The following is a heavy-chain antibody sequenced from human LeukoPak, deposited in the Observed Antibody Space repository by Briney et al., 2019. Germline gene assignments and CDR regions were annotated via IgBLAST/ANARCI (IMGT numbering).Heavy chain of an antibody. J-gene: IGHJ4*02. CDR3: ASSSLTYYFDTTTEG. CDR2: INPNSGGT. D-gene: IGHD3-22*01. Sequence: GASVKVSCKASGYTFTGSYMHWVRQAPGQGLEWMGWINPNSGGTNYAQQFQGRVTMTRDTSISTAYMGLSRLRSDDTAVYYCASSSLTYYFDTTTEGWGQGTLVTVSS. V-gene: IGHV1-2*02. CDR1: GYTFTGSY.